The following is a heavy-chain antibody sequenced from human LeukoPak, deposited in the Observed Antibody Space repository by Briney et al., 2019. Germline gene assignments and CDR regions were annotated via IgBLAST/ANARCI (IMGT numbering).Heavy chain of an antibody. D-gene: IGHD6-13*01. CDR2: MNPNSGNT. V-gene: IGHV1-8*01. CDR1: GYTFTNYD. Sequence: ASVKVSCKASGYTFTNYDINWVRQATGQGLEWMGWMNPNSGNTGSAQKFQGRVSMTRNTSISTAYMELSSLRSEDTAVYYCARGLYGSSSWYGDYWGQGTLVTVSS. J-gene: IGHJ4*02. CDR3: ARGLYGSSSWYGDY.